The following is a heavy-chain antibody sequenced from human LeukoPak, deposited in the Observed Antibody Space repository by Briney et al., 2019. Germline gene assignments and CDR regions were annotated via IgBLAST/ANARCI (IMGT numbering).Heavy chain of an antibody. CDR3: ARHSKDIVVVVAALNWFDP. CDR2: IYYSGST. J-gene: IGHJ5*02. D-gene: IGHD2-15*01. CDR1: GGSISSSSYY. Sequence: SETLSLTCTVSGGSISSSSYYWGWIRQPPGKGLEWIGSIYYSGSTYYNPSLKSRVTISVDTSKNQFPLKLSSVTAADTAVYYCARHSKDIVVVVAALNWFDPWGQGTLVTVSS. V-gene: IGHV4-39*01.